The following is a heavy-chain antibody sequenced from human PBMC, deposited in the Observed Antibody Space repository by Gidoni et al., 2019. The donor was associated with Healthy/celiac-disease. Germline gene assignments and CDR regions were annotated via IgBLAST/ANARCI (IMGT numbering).Heavy chain of an antibody. CDR1: GFTFTSYA. CDR2: ISGSGGST. CDR3: AKDPVSSGTPPNWFDP. D-gene: IGHD3-22*01. V-gene: IGHV3-23*01. Sequence: EVQLLESGGGLVQPGGSLRLSCAPSGFTFTSYAMSWVRQAPGKGLEWVSAISGSGGSTYDADSVKGRFTSARDNSKNTLYLQMNSLRAEDTAVYYCAKDPVSSGTPPNWFDPWGQGTLVTVSS. J-gene: IGHJ5*02.